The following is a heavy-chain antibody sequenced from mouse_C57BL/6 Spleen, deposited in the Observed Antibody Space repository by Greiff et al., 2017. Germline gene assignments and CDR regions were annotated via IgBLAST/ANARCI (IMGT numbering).Heavy chain of an antibody. J-gene: IGHJ2*01. CDR3: ARNDYDSYFDY. V-gene: IGHV1-76*01. Sequence: QVQLQQSGAELVRPGASVKLSCKASGYTFTDYYINWVKQRPGQGLEWIARIYPGSGNTYYNEKFKGKATLTAEKSSSTAYMQLSSLTSEDSAVYFCARNDYDSYFDYWGQGTTLTVSS. D-gene: IGHD2-4*01. CDR2: IYPGSGNT. CDR1: GYTFTDYY.